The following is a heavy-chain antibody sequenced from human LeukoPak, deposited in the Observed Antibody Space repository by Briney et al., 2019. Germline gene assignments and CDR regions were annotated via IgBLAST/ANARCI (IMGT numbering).Heavy chain of an antibody. CDR2: IGTAGDT. CDR1: GFTFSSYD. D-gene: IGHD6-19*01. J-gene: IGHJ4*02. V-gene: IGHV3-13*01. CDR3: ARGIAVAGTGGYYFDY. Sequence: GSLRLSCAASGFTFSSYDMRWVRQATGKGLEWVSAIGTAGDTYYPGSVKGRFTISRENAKNSLYLQMNSLRAGDMAVYYCARGIAVAGTGGYYFDYWGQGTLVTVSS.